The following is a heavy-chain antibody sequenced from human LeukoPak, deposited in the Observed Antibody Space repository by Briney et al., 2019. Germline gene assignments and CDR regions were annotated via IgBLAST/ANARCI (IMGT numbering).Heavy chain of an antibody. J-gene: IGHJ4*02. V-gene: IGHV3-11*01. CDR2: ISSSGSTI. CDR1: GFTFSDYY. CDR3: ARARGNCSSTSCYSYFDY. Sequence: KTGGSLRLSCAASGFTFSDYYMSWIRQAPGKGLEWVSYISSSGSTIYYADSVKGRFTISRENAKNPLYLQMNSLRAEDTAVYYCARARGNCSSTSCYSYFDYWGQGTLVTVSS. D-gene: IGHD2-2*02.